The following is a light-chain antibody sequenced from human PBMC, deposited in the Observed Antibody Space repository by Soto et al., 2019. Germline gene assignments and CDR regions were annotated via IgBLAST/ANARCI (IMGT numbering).Light chain of an antibody. J-gene: IGKJ4*01. CDR2: WAS. CDR1: RRVLYKSNNKNH. CDR3: QQYFDVPFT. V-gene: IGKV4-1*01. Sequence: DIVLTQSPVSLAVSLGERATMNCKCSRRVLYKSNNKNHLAWYQQKPGQPPQLIIYWASTRESGVPERFSGSGSGTDFTLTISSLEAEDVAFYWCQQYFDVPFTFGGGTKVDI.